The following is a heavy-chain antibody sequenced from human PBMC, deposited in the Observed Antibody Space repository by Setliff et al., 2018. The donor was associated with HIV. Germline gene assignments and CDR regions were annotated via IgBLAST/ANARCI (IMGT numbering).Heavy chain of an antibody. CDR3: ARTRSGGSSVYYYYYMDV. J-gene: IGHJ6*03. Sequence: ASVKVSCKASGYTSTSYDINWVLQATGQGLEWMGWMNPDSGNTGSAQNFQGRLTITWNTSISTAYMELGSLGFDDTAVYFCARTRSGGSSVYYYYYMDVWGKGTAVTVSS. CDR2: MNPDSGNT. CDR1: GYTSTSYD. V-gene: IGHV1-8*01. D-gene: IGHD2-15*01.